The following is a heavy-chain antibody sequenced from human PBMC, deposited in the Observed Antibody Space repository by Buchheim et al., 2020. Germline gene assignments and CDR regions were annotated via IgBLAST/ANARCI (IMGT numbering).Heavy chain of an antibody. CDR1: GASFNTYY. CDR2: ISHSGST. D-gene: IGHD1-14*01. J-gene: IGHJ5*01. CDR3: ARERTPPGSYNRGSGHRHWFDS. Sequence: QVQLQQWGAGLLKPSETLSLTCGVYGASFNTYYWTWIRQPSGKGLEWIGEISHSGSTNYNPSLKSRVTISVDTSKNQFSLRLTSVTAADTAVYYCARERTPPGSYNRGSGHRHWFDSWGQGT. V-gene: IGHV4-34*01.